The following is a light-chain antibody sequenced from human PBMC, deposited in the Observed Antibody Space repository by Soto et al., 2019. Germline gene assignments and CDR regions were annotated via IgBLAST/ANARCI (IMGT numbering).Light chain of an antibody. Sequence: EIVLTQSPGTLSLSPGERATLSCRASQSVSSSYLAWYQQKPGQAPRLLIYGASSWATGIPDRFSGSGSGTDFTLTISTLEPEDFAVYYCQQYGSSPQTFGQGTKVEIK. CDR2: GAS. V-gene: IGKV3-20*01. CDR3: QQYGSSPQT. J-gene: IGKJ1*01. CDR1: QSVSSSY.